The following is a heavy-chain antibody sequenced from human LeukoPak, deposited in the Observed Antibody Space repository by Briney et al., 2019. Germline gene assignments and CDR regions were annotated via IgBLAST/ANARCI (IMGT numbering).Heavy chain of an antibody. CDR1: GGSISSYY. CDR3: ARETYYYDSSAYDYYYYMDV. J-gene: IGHJ6*03. Sequence: KPSETLSLTCTVSGGSISSYYWSWIRQPPGKGLEWIGYIYTSGSTNYNPSLKSRVTMSVDTSKNQFSLKLSSVTAADTAVYYCARETYYYDSSAYDYYYYMDVWGKETTVTVSS. V-gene: IGHV4-4*08. CDR2: IYTSGST. D-gene: IGHD3-22*01.